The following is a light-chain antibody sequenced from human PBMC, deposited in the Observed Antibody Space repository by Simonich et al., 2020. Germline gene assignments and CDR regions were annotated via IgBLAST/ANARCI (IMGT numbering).Light chain of an antibody. V-gene: IGKV4-1*01. J-gene: IGKJ4*01. CDR1: QSVLYSSNNKNY. Sequence: DIVMTQSPDSLAVSLGERATINYTSSQSVLYSSNNKNYLAWYQQKTGQPPKLLIYWASTRESGVPDRFSGSGSGTDFTLTISSLQAEDVAVYYCQQYYSTPLTFGGGTKVEIK. CDR3: QQYYSTPLT. CDR2: WAS.